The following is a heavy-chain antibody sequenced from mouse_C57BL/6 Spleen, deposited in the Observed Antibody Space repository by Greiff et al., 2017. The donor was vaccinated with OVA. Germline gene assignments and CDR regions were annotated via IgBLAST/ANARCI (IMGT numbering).Heavy chain of an antibody. CDR2: IYPRSGNT. CDR1: GYTFTSYG. CDR3: AGGYYGSSYSYYAMDY. Sequence: QVQLQQSGAELARPGASVKLSCKASGYTFTSYGISWVKQRTGQGLEWIGEIYPRSGNTYYNEKFKGKATLTADKSSSTAYMELRSLTSEDSAVYFCAGGYYGSSYSYYAMDYWGQGTSVTVSS. V-gene: IGHV1-81*01. J-gene: IGHJ4*01. D-gene: IGHD1-1*01.